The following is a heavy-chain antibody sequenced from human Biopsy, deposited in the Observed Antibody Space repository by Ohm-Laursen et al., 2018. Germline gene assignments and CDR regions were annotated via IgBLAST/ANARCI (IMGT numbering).Heavy chain of an antibody. J-gene: IGHJ4*02. V-gene: IGHV4-31*03. CDR1: GDSISSGGNY. CDR2: IYHTGST. D-gene: IGHD5-12*01. Sequence: TLSLTCPVSGDSISSGGNYWSWIRQFPGKGLEWIAYIYHTGSTYYNPSLKSRLSIAIDTSKNQFSASLRSVTAADTAVYYCARADMVTTIVDYWGQGTLVIVSS. CDR3: ARADMVTTIVDY.